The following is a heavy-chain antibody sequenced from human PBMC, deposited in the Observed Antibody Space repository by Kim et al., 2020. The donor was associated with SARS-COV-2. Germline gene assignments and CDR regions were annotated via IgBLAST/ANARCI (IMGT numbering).Heavy chain of an antibody. J-gene: IGHJ3*02. Sequence: YYADSVKGRFTISRDNSKSTRYRQMNSLRAEDTAVYYCARAYGDLDAFDIWGQGTMVTVSS. D-gene: IGHD4-17*01. V-gene: IGHV3-53*01. CDR3: ARAYGDLDAFDI.